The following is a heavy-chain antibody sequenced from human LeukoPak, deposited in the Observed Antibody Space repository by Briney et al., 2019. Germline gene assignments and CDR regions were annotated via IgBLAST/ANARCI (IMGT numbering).Heavy chain of an antibody. D-gene: IGHD2-8*01. CDR3: ARDFCTNGVCYYFDY. J-gene: IGHJ4*02. Sequence: GGSLRLSCAASGFRFNTYWMSWVRQAPGKGLEWVAFIRYDGSNKYYADSVKGRFTISRDNAKNSLYLQMNSLRAEDTAVYYCARDFCTNGVCYYFDYWGQGTLVTVSS. V-gene: IGHV3-30*02. CDR2: IRYDGSNK. CDR1: GFRFNTYW.